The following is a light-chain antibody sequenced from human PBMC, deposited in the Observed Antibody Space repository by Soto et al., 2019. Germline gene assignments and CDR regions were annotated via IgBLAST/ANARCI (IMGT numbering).Light chain of an antibody. J-gene: IGKJ2*01. CDR2: TTA. CDR1: QRITTY. V-gene: IGKV1-39*01. CDR3: QQSYSTQYT. Sequence: IHMTQSPSSLSASVGDRVTITCRASQRITTYLNWYQQKPGKAPKLLLSTTATLQGGVPSRFSGSGSGTDFTLTITTLQPEDFATYFCQQSYSTQYTFGQGTKLEIK.